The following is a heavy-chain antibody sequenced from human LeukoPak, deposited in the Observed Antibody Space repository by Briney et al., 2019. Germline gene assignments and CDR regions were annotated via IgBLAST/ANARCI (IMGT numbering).Heavy chain of an antibody. V-gene: IGHV4-39*01. CDR3: ARTYHYDSSGYFLPPYFDY. D-gene: IGHD3-22*01. J-gene: IGHJ4*02. CDR1: GGSISSSNYY. CDR2: IYYRGST. Sequence: SETLSLTCTVSGGSISSSNYYWGWIRQPPGKGLEWIGCIYYRGSTYYNPSLKSRVTISVDTSENQFSLKVTSVTAADTAVYYCARTYHYDSSGYFLPPYFDYWGQGTLVTVSS.